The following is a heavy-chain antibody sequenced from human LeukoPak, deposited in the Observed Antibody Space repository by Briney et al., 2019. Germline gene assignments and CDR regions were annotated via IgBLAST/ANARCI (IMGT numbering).Heavy chain of an antibody. CDR3: ARDASVYYSRWFDY. CDR2: ISAYNGNT. Sequence: ASVKVSCKASVYTFNSYGISWVRQAPGQGLEWMGWISAYNGNTNYAQKLQGRVTMTTDTSTSTAYMELRSLRSDDTAVYYCARDASVYYSRWFDYWGQGTLVTVSS. D-gene: IGHD3-22*01. CDR1: VYTFNSYG. V-gene: IGHV1-18*01. J-gene: IGHJ4*02.